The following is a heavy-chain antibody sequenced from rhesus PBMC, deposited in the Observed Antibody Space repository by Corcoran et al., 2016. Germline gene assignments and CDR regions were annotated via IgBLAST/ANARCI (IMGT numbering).Heavy chain of an antibody. Sequence: QVQLQESGPGLVKPSETLSLTCAASGGSFSSYWWSWIRQPPEKGLEWIGETKGNGGSTNDNPSLQSRVTFSKDASKNQFSRRLSSVTAADTAVYYCARSPRNTVTIDYWGQGVLVTVSS. J-gene: IGHJ4*01. V-gene: IGHV4-80*01. CDR3: ARSPRNTVTIDY. D-gene: IGHD4-23*01. CDR1: GGSFSSYW. CDR2: TKGNGGST.